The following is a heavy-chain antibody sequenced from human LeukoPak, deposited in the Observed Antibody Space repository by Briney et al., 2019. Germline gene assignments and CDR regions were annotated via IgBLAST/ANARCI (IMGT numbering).Heavy chain of an antibody. D-gene: IGHD2-15*01. J-gene: IGHJ5*02. CDR3: VRREGYSSSPLGS. CDR1: GGSIYSYY. V-gene: IGHV4-59*08. Sequence: KSSETLSLTCTVSGGSIYSYYWTWIRQPPGKGLEWIGYIHSSGSIHYNPSVRSRVTMSLDTSKNQFSFNLTSVTAADTAVYYCVRREGYSSSPLGSWGQGTLVTVSS. CDR2: IHSSGSI.